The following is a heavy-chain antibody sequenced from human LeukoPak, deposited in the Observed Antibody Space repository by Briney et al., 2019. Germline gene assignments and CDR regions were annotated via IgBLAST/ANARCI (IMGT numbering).Heavy chain of an antibody. CDR2: GYYSGST. CDR3: VRSADRVIRGAPPYYYYYMDV. J-gene: IGHJ6*03. CDR1: GGSISTYY. Sequence: SETLSLTCTVSGGSISTYYWSWVRQPPGKGLEWIGYGYYSGSTDYIPSLKSRVTISVDTSKNQFSLKLTSVTAADTAVYYCVRSADRVIRGAPPYYYYYMDVWGRGTTVTVSS. D-gene: IGHD3-10*01. V-gene: IGHV4-59*01.